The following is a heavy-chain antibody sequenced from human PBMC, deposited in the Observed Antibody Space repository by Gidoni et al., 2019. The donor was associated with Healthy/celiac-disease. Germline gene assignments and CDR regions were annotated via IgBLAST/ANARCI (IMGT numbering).Heavy chain of an antibody. Sequence: QVQLQQWGAGLLKPSETLSLTCAVYGGSFSGYYWSWIRQPPGKGLEWIGEINHSGSTNYNPSLKSRVTISVDTSKNQFSLKLSSVTAADTAVYYCARVTAAAAAFDLWGRGTLVTVSS. CDR2: INHSGST. CDR3: ARVTAAAAAFDL. CDR1: GGSFSGYY. J-gene: IGHJ2*01. D-gene: IGHD6-13*01. V-gene: IGHV4-34*01.